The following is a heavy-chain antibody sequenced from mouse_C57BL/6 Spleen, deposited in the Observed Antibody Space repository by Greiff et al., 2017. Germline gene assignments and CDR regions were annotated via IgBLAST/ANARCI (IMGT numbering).Heavy chain of an antibody. CDR1: GYSFTDYN. V-gene: IGHV1-39*01. CDR2: INPNYGTT. J-gene: IGHJ1*03. CDR3: ARGGVYYGNFYWYFDF. Sequence: VQLQQSGPELVKPGASVKISCKASGYSFTDYNMNWVKQSNGKSLEWIGVINPNYGTTSYNQKFKGKATLTVAQSSSTAYMQLNSLTSEDSAVYYCARGGVYYGNFYWYFDFWGTGTTVTVSS. D-gene: IGHD2-1*01.